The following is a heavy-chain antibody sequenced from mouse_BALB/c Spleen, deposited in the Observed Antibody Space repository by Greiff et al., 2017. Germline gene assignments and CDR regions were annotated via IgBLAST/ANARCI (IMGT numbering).Heavy chain of an antibody. CDR2: ISSGGST. CDR1: GFTFSSYA. CDR3: ARAPFTTAYDY. J-gene: IGHJ2*01. D-gene: IGHD1-2*01. Sequence: EVMLVESGGGLVKPGGSLKLSCAASGFTFSSYAMSWVRQTPEKRLEWVASISSGGSTYYPDSVKGRFTISRDNARNILYLQMSSLRSEDTAMYYCARAPFTTAYDYWGQGTTLTVSS. V-gene: IGHV5-6-5*01.